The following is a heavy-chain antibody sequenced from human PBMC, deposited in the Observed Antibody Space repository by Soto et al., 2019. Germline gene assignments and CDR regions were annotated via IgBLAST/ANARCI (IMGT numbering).Heavy chain of an antibody. CDR1: GYTLTELS. D-gene: IGHD3-10*01. CDR2: FDPEDGET. CDR3: ATEVPTRVRGVIKNYYFDY. V-gene: IGHV1-24*01. Sequence: ASVKVSCKVSGYTLTELSMHWVRQAPGKGLEWMGGFDPEDGETIYAQKFQGRVTMTEDTSTDTAYMELSSLRSEDTAVYYCATEVPTRVRGVIKNYYFDYWGQGTLVTVSS. J-gene: IGHJ4*02.